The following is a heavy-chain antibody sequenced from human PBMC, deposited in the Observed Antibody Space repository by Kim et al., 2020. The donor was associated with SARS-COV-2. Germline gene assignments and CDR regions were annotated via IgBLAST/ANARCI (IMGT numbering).Heavy chain of an antibody. J-gene: IGHJ4*02. D-gene: IGHD6-13*01. V-gene: IGHV4-4*07. CDR3: AMGYSSSWYYFDY. Sequence: NPSLKHRVTMSVHTSKNQFSLRLSSVAAADMAVYYCAMGYSSSWYYFDYWGQGTLVTVSS.